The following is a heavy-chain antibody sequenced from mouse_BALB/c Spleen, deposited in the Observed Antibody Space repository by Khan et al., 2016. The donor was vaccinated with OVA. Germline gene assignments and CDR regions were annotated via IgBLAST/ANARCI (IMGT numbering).Heavy chain of an antibody. Sequence: EVELVESGGDLVKPGGSLKLSCAASGFTFSTYGMSWVRQTPDMRLEWVATISSGGHYTYYPDSVKGRFTISRDNAKNTLYLQMSSLKSEDTARYYCTRLSYYYNSEGVAYWGQGTLVTVSA. CDR2: ISSGGHYT. V-gene: IGHV5-6*01. J-gene: IGHJ3*01. CDR3: TRLSYYYNSEGVAY. D-gene: IGHD1-1*02. CDR1: GFTFSTYG.